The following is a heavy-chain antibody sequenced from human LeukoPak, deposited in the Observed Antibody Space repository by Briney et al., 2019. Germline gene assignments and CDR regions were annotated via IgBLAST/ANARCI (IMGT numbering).Heavy chain of an antibody. CDR3: AKDDKYYDSSGYSDY. CDR1: GFTFSSYG. V-gene: IGHV3-33*06. D-gene: IGHD3-22*01. J-gene: IGHJ4*02. Sequence: GGSLRLSCAASGFTFSSYGMQWVRQAPGKGLEWVAVIWYDGSNKYYADSLKGRFTISRDNSKNTLYLQMNSLRAEDTAVYYCAKDDKYYDSSGYSDYWGQGTLVTVSS. CDR2: IWYDGSNK.